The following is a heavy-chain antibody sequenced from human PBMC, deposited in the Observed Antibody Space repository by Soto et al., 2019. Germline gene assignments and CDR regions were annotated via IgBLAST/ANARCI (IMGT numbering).Heavy chain of an antibody. CDR1: GGSFSGEY. Sequence: SGTPSLTCAVYGGSFSGEYWCCIRQPPGKGLEWIGEINHSGSTNYNPSLKSRVTISVDTSKNQFSLKLSSVTAADTAVYYCAREHLITMVRGVFNWFDAWGQGTLVTVSS. V-gene: IGHV4-34*01. CDR2: INHSGST. D-gene: IGHD3-10*01. CDR3: AREHLITMVRGVFNWFDA. J-gene: IGHJ5*01.